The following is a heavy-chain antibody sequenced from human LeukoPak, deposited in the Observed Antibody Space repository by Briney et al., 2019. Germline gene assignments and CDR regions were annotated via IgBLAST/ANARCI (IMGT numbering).Heavy chain of an antibody. V-gene: IGHV3-9*01. CDR1: GFTFDDYA. CDR2: ISWNSGSI. Sequence: GRSLRLSCAASGFTFDDYAMHWVRQAPGKGLEWVSGISWNSGSIGYADSVKGRFTISRDNAKNSLNLQMNSLRAEDTALYYCAKAPSSGWYSYWGQGTLVTVSS. J-gene: IGHJ4*02. CDR3: AKAPSSGWYSY. D-gene: IGHD6-19*01.